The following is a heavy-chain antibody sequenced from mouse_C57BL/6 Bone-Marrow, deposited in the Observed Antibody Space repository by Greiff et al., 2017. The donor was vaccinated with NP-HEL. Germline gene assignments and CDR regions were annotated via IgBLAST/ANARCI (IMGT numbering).Heavy chain of an antibody. D-gene: IGHD1-1*01. J-gene: IGHJ4*01. Sequence: EVKLVESGGDLVKPGGSLKLSCAASGFTFSSYGMSWVRQTPDKRLEWVATISSGGSYTYYLDSVKGRFTISRDNAKNTLYLQMSSLKSEDTAMYYCARRGGSSYYYAMDYWGQGTSVTVSS. V-gene: IGHV5-6*02. CDR1: GFTFSSYG. CDR2: ISSGGSYT. CDR3: ARRGGSSYYYAMDY.